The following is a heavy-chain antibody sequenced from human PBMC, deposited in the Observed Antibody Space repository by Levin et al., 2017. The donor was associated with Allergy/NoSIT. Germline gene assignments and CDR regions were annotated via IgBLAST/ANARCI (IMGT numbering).Heavy chain of an antibody. CDR2: IGTDDDT. D-gene: IGHD2-8*02. CDR1: GFTFSSYD. J-gene: IGHJ3*01. V-gene: IGHV3-13*04. Sequence: PGGSLRLSCAASGFTFSSYDMHWVRQATGKGLEWVSGIGTDDDTYYADSVKGRFTVSRENAKNSLYLQMNSLRAGDTAVYYCTSVTGAAGADEFDFWGQGTKVTVS. CDR3: TSVTGAAGADEFDF.